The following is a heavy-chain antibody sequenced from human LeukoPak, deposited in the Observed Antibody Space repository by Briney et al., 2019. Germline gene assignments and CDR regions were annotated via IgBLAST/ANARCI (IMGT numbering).Heavy chain of an antibody. J-gene: IGHJ4*02. V-gene: IGHV4-59*01. CDR3: ARGYGSGSFPLDY. D-gene: IGHD3-10*01. CDR2: IYYSGST. CDR1: GGSISIDY. Sequence: PSETLSLTCTVSGGSISIDYWSWIRQPPGKGLEWIGYIYYSGSTNYNPSLKSRVTISGDTSKNQFSLKLSSVTAADTAVYYCARGYGSGSFPLDYWGQGTLVTVSS.